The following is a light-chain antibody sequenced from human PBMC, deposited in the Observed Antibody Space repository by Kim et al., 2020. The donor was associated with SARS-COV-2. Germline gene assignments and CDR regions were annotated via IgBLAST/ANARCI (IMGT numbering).Light chain of an antibody. V-gene: IGLV3-19*01. CDR2: GKN. J-gene: IGLJ3*02. CDR1: SLRSYY. CDR3: NSRDISGNHLV. Sequence: SSELTQDPAVSVALGQTVRITCQGDSLRSYYASWYRQKPGQAPVVVIYGKNNRPSGIPDRFSGSSSGNTASLTITGARAEDEADYYCNSRDISGNHLVFGAGTKVTVL.